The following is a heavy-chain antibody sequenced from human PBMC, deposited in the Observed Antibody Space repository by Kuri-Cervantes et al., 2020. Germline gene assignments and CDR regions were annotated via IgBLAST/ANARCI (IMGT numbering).Heavy chain of an antibody. CDR3: AKGGVVPAAKVLTRGYGMDV. Sequence: GGSLRLSCAASGFSFSSYWMNWVRQAPGKGLEWVANIKQDGSQINYVDSVKGRFTISRDNARKSLFLQMNSLRAEDTAVYYYAKGGVVPAAKVLTRGYGMDVWGQGTTVTVSS. CDR2: IKQDGSQI. J-gene: IGHJ6*02. CDR1: GFSFSSYW. V-gene: IGHV3-7*01. D-gene: IGHD2-2*01.